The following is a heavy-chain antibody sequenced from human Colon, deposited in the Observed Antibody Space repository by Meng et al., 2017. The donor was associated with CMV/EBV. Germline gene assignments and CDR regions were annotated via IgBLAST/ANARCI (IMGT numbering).Heavy chain of an antibody. Sequence: EVLMVVPGAALLKPGGPLGYSCVCSGFTLVTCWSSWVRQGPGKGLDWVGRIKSASDGGAADYAAPVKGRFIISRDDSRNMLFLQMNSLRTEDTGIYYCNTGDPCPWSPVSWSQGTLVTVSS. J-gene: IGHJ5*02. V-gene: IGHV3-15*02. CDR3: NTGDPCPWSPVS. CDR2: IKSASDGGAA. CDR1: GFTLVTCW.